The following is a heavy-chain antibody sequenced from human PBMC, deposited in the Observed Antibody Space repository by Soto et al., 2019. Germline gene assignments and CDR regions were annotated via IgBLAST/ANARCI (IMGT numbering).Heavy chain of an antibody. CDR2: INHSGST. CDR3: ARYGSGSDRFNWFDP. V-gene: IGHV4-34*09. J-gene: IGHJ5*02. Sequence: SETLSLTCAVYGGSCSGYYWSWIRQPPGKGLEWSGEINHSGSTNYNPSLKSRVTISVDTSKNQFSLKLSSVTAADTAVYYCARYGSGSDRFNWFDPWGQGTLVTVSS. D-gene: IGHD3-10*01. CDR1: GGSCSGYY.